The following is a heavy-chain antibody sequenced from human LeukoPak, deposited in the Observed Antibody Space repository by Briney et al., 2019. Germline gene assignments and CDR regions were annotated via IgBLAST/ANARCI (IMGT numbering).Heavy chain of an antibody. V-gene: IGHV1-8*01. J-gene: IGHJ6*03. CDR1: GYTFTSYD. CDR2: MNPNSGNT. CDR3: ARGERITMVRGAIKTRSYYYYYMDV. D-gene: IGHD3-10*01. Sequence: GASVKVSCKASGYTFTSYDINWVRQATGQGLEWMGWMNPNSGNTGYAQKFQGRVTMTRNTSISTAYMELSSLRSEDTAVYYCARGERITMVRGAIKTRSYYYYYMDVWGKGTTVTISS.